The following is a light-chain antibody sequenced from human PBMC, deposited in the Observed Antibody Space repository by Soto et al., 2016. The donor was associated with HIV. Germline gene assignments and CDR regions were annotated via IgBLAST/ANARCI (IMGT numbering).Light chain of an antibody. V-gene: IGLV3-1*01. Sequence: SYELTQPPSVSVSPGQTASITCSGDKLGDKYACWYQQKPGQSPVLVIYQDTKRPSGIPERFSGSNSGNTATLTISGTQATDEADYYCQAWDISTVVFGGGTKLTV. CDR3: QAWDISTVV. CDR1: KLGDKY. J-gene: IGLJ2*01. CDR2: QDT.